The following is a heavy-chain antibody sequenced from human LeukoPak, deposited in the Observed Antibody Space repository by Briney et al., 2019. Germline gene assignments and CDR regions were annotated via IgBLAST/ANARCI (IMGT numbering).Heavy chain of an antibody. D-gene: IGHD7-27*01. V-gene: IGHV4-34*01. CDR2: INHSGST. J-gene: IGHJ3*02. Sequence: PSETLSFTCAVYGGSFSGYYWSWIRQPPGKGLEWIGEINHSGSTNYNPSLKSRVTISVDTSKNQFSLKLSSVTAADTAVYYCASMLGAFDIWGQGTMVTVSS. CDR1: GGSFSGYY. CDR3: ASMLGAFDI.